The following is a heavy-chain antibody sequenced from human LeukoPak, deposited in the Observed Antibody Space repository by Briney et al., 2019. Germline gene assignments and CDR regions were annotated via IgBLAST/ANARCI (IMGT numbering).Heavy chain of an antibody. CDR3: AKIPQTTSVGYFDY. Sequence: GGSLRLSCAASGFTFSSYSMNWVRQAPGKGLEWVSYISSSSSTIYYADSVKGRFTISRDNAKNSLYLQMNSLRDEDTAVYYCAKIPQTTSVGYFDYWGQGNLVTVSS. V-gene: IGHV3-48*02. J-gene: IGHJ4*02. CDR2: ISSSSSTI. CDR1: GFTFSSYS. D-gene: IGHD4-17*01.